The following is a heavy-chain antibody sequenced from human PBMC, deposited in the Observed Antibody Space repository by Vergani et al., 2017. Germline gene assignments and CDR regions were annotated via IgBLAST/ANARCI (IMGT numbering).Heavy chain of an antibody. J-gene: IGHJ4*02. CDR3: AKDPIWGGSYPLYYFDY. Sequence: EVQLLESGGGLVQPGGSLRLSCAASGFTFSSYAMSWFRQAPGKGLGWVSAISGSGGSTYSADSVKGRFTISRDNSKNTLYLQMNSLRAEDTAVYYCAKDPIWGGSYPLYYFDYWGQGTLVTVSS. CDR1: GFTFSSYA. CDR2: ISGSGGST. V-gene: IGHV3-23*01. D-gene: IGHD1-26*01.